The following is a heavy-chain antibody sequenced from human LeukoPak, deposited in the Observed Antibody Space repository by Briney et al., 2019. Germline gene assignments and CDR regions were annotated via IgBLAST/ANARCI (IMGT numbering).Heavy chain of an antibody. V-gene: IGHV3-11*01. D-gene: IGHD5-18*01. Sequence: GGSLRLSCAASGFTFSDYYMSWIRQAPGKGLEWVSYISSSGSTIYYADSVKGRFTISRDNAKNSPYLQMNSLRAEDTAVYYCARDRDVDTAMVLFDPWGQGTLVTVSS. CDR3: ARDRDVDTAMVLFDP. CDR2: ISSSGSTI. J-gene: IGHJ5*02. CDR1: GFTFSDYY.